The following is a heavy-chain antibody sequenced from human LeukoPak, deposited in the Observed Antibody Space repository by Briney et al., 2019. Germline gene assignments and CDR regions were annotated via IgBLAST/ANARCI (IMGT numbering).Heavy chain of an antibody. V-gene: IGHV3-30-3*01. CDR1: GFTFSSYA. CDR3: ARATAVVVAATVDY. J-gene: IGHJ4*02. Sequence: PGGSLRLSCAASGFTFSSYAMHWVRQAPGKGLEWVAVISYDGSNKYYADSVKGRFTISRDNSKNTLYLQMNSLRAEDTAVYYCARATAVVVAATVDYWGQGTLVTVSS. D-gene: IGHD2-15*01. CDR2: ISYDGSNK.